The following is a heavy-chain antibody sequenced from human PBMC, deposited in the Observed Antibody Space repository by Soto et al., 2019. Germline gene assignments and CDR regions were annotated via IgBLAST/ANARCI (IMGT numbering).Heavy chain of an antibody. CDR2: IYATGTT. D-gene: IGHD1-1*01. CDR3: VRDGTKTLRDGFDP. Sequence: SATLSLTSSVSGASIRGFYWSWIRKSAGRALEWMGRIYATGTTDYNPSLKSRVMMSVDTSKKQFSLKLRSVTAADTAVYYCVRDGTKTLRDGFDPWGQG. CDR1: GASIRGFY. J-gene: IGHJ5*02. V-gene: IGHV4-4*07.